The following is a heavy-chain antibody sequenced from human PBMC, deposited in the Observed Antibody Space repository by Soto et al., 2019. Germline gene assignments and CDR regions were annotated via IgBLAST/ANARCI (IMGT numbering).Heavy chain of an antibody. D-gene: IGHD6-13*01. CDR1: GYTFTNYG. CDR3: ARDLLYSSRSTVRFDI. V-gene: IGHV1-18*01. Sequence: QVQLVQSGTEVKKPGASVKVSCKASGYTFTNYGISWVRQAPGQGLEWLAWINTYNGHTNYAQKLQGRVTLTTDTSTSTAYMELRSLRSDDTAVYYCARDLLYSSRSTVRFDIWGQGNMVTVSS. J-gene: IGHJ3*02. CDR2: INTYNGHT.